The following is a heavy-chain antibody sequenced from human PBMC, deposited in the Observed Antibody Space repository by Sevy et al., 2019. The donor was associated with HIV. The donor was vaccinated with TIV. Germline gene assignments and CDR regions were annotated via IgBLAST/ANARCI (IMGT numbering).Heavy chain of an antibody. D-gene: IGHD3-10*01. J-gene: IGHJ6*02. CDR1: GYTFTSYG. CDR3: ARDSYYGSGSYSTYLYYYYGMDV. CDR2: ISAYNGNT. V-gene: IGHV1-18*01. Sequence: ASVKVSCKASGYTFTSYGISWVRQAPGQGLEWMGWISAYNGNTNYAQKLQGRVTMTTDTSTSTAYMELRILRSDDTAVYYCARDSYYGSGSYSTYLYYYYGMDVWGQGTTVTVSS.